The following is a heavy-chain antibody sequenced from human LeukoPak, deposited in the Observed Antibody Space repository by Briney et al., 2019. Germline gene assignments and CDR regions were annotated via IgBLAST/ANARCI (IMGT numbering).Heavy chain of an antibody. CDR3: AKSAYYGSGSYYWGNYMDV. Sequence: GGSLRLSCAASGFTFSTYDMSWVRQAPGKGLEWVSAISGSGGSTFYADSVKGRFTISRDNSKNTLYLQMNSLRAEGTAVYYCAKSAYYGSGSYYWGNYMDVWGKGTTVTISS. V-gene: IGHV3-23*01. J-gene: IGHJ6*03. CDR2: ISGSGGST. D-gene: IGHD3-10*01. CDR1: GFTFSTYD.